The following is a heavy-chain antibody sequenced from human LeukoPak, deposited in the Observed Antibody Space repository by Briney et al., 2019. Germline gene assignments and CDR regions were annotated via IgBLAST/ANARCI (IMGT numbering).Heavy chain of an antibody. CDR3: ARRIYGYGSYYHMDV. CDR2: IYPGDSDT. D-gene: IGHD5-18*01. Sequence: GASLQISSKGAGCGFTSYWIGWGRRMPGEGGEWRGIIYPGDSDTSYSPSLQGQVTIAADKSIRTADLQWSSLKASDTAMYYCARRIYGYGSYYHMDVWGKGTTVTVSS. CDR1: GCGFTSYW. J-gene: IGHJ6*03. V-gene: IGHV5-51*01.